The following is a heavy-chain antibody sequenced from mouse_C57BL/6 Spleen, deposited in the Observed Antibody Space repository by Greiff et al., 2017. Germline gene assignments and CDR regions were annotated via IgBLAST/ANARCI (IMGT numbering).Heavy chain of an antibody. V-gene: IGHV10-1*01. D-gene: IGHD4-1*01. CDR3: VRLGLTGFYYYAMDY. J-gene: IGHJ4*01. CDR1: GFSFNTYA. Sequence: EVQVVESGGGLVQPKGSLKLSCAASGFSFNTYAMNWVRQAPGKGLEWVARIRSKSNNYATYFADSVKDRFTISRYDSERLLYLQMNNLKTEDTAMYYCVRLGLTGFYYYAMDYWGQGTSVTVSS. CDR2: IRSKSNNYAT.